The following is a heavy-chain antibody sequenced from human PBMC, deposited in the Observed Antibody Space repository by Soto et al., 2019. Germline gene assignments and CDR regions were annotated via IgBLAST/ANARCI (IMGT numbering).Heavy chain of an antibody. Sequence: QVQLVESGGGLVKPGGSLRLSCAASGFTFSDYYMSWIRQAPGKGLEWVSYISSSSSYTNYADSVKGRFTISRDNAKKSLYLQMNSLRAEDTAVYYCARDGAANWFDPWGQGTLVTVSS. D-gene: IGHD6-25*01. CDR2: ISSSSSYT. J-gene: IGHJ5*02. CDR3: ARDGAANWFDP. CDR1: GFTFSDYY. V-gene: IGHV3-11*05.